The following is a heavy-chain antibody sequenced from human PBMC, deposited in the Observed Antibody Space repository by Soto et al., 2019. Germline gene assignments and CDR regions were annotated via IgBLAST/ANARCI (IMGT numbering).Heavy chain of an antibody. D-gene: IGHD6-13*01. V-gene: IGHV5-51*01. J-gene: IGHJ5*02. CDR1: GYSFTSYW. CDR3: ARSESIAQNWFDP. Sequence: GESLKISCKGSGYSFTSYWIGWVRQMPGKGLEWMGIIYPGDSDTRYSPSFQGQVTFSVDTSISTAYLQWSSLKASDTAMYFCARSESIAQNWFDPWGQGTLVTVSS. CDR2: IYPGDSDT.